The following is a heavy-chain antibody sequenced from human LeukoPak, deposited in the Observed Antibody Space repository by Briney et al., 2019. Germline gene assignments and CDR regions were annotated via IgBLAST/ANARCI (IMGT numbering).Heavy chain of an antibody. CDR2: INPSGGST. CDR3: ARKLYDSSRYGQTYYFDN. D-gene: IGHD3-22*01. J-gene: IGHJ4*02. CDR1: GYTFTSYY. V-gene: IGHV1-46*01. Sequence: ASVKVSCKASGYTFTSYYMHWVRQAPGQGLEWMGIINPSGGSTSYAQKFQGRVTMTRDTSISTAYMDLRSLRSDDTAVYYCARKLYDSSRYGQTYYFDNWGQGTLVTVSS.